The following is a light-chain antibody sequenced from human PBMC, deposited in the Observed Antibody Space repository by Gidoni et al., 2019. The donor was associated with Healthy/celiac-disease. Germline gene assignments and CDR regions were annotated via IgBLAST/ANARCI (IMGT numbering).Light chain of an antibody. V-gene: IGKV1-39*01. CDR1: QSISTY. CDR3: QHTGT. CDR2: AAS. Sequence: DILMTQSPPSLSAPVGDRVTITCRASQSISTYLNWYQRKPGTAPKLLIYAASSLQSGVPSRFRGSGSGTHFTLTINSLQPEDVATYYCQHTGTFXQXTKVEIK. J-gene: IGKJ1*01.